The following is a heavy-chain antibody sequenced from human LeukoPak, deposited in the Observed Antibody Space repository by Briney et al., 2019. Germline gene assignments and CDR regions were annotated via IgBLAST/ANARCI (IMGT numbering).Heavy chain of an antibody. Sequence: ASVKVSCKASGYTFTSYAMHWVRQAPGQRLEWMGWINAGNGNTKYSQKFQGRVTITRDTSASTAYMELSSLGSEDTAVCYCARTGSLTGYYYFDYWGQGTLVTVSS. V-gene: IGHV1-3*01. J-gene: IGHJ4*02. CDR1: GYTFTSYA. D-gene: IGHD3-9*01. CDR2: INAGNGNT. CDR3: ARTGSLTGYYYFDY.